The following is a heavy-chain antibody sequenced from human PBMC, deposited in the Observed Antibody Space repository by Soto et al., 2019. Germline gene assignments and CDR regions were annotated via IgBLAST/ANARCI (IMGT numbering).Heavy chain of an antibody. D-gene: IGHD2-21*02. J-gene: IGHJ6*02. CDR2: IIPIFGTA. CDR3: ARDIVVLTASYYYGMDV. Sequence: QVQLVQSGAEVKKPGSSVKVSCKASGGTFSSYAISWVRQAPGQGLEWMGGIIPIFGTANYAQKFQGRVTITADESTSTAYMEMSSLRSEDTAVYYCARDIVVLTASYYYGMDVWGQGTTVTVSS. CDR1: GGTFSSYA. V-gene: IGHV1-69*12.